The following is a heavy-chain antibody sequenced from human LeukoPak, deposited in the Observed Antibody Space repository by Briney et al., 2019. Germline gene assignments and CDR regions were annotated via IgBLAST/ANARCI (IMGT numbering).Heavy chain of an antibody. CDR1: GFTFSSYG. Sequence: GGSLRLSCAASGFTFSSYGMHWVRQAPGKGLEWVAVIWYDGSNKYYADSVKGRFTISRDSSKNTLYLQMNSLRAEDTAVYYCAKGNTIFGVALDYWGQGTLVTVSS. D-gene: IGHD3-3*01. J-gene: IGHJ4*02. CDR2: IWYDGSNK. V-gene: IGHV3-33*06. CDR3: AKGNTIFGVALDY.